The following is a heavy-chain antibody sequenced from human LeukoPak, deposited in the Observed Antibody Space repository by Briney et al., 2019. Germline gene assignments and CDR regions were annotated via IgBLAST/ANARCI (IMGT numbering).Heavy chain of an antibody. CDR1: GFTFSDHY. CDR3: ARDEQLDNYYYYYGMDV. V-gene: IGHV3-72*01. CDR2: TRNKANSYTT. D-gene: IGHD6-13*01. Sequence: PGGSLRLSCAASGFTFSDHYMDWVRQAPGKGLEWVGRTRNKANSYTTEYAASVKGRFTISRDDSKNSLYLQMNSLKTEDTAVYYCARDEQLDNYYYYYGMDVWGQGTTVTVSS. J-gene: IGHJ6*02.